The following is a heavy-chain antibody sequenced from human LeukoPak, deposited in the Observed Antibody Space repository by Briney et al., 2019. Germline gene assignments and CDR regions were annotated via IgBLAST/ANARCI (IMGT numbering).Heavy chain of an antibody. V-gene: IGHV3-23*01. CDR2: ISGSGGST. D-gene: IGHD3-22*01. Sequence: GGSLRLSCAASGFTFSSYAMSWVRQAPGKGLEWVSAISGSGGSTYYADSVKGRFTISRDNSKNTLYLQMNSLRAEDTAVYYCAKRVGDYYDSSGYYRPYFDYWGQGTLVTVSS. J-gene: IGHJ4*02. CDR1: GFTFSSYA. CDR3: AKRVGDYYDSSGYYRPYFDY.